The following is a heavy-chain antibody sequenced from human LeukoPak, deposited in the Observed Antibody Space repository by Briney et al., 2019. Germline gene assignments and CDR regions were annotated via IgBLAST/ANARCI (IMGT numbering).Heavy chain of an antibody. Sequence: GGSLRLSCAASGFTFSSYWMHWVRQAPGKGLVWVSRINSDGSSTSYADSVKGRFTISRDNAKNTLYLQVNSLRAEDTAVYYCAREYYYDSSGYFSSGFDPWGQGTLVTVSS. V-gene: IGHV3-74*01. J-gene: IGHJ5*02. CDR1: GFTFSSYW. CDR2: INSDGSST. CDR3: AREYYYDSSGYFSSGFDP. D-gene: IGHD3-22*01.